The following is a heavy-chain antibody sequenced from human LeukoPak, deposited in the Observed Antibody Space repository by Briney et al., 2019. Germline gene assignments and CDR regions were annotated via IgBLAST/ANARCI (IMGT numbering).Heavy chain of an antibody. Sequence: GGSLRLSCAASGCTFSSYWMNWARQAPGKGLEWVASINHNGNVNYYVDSVKGRFTISRDNAKNSLYLQMSNLRAEDTAVYFCARGGGLDVWGQGATVTVSS. CDR1: GCTFSSYW. CDR2: INHNGNVN. J-gene: IGHJ6*02. V-gene: IGHV3-7*03. CDR3: ARGGGLDV. D-gene: IGHD3-16*01.